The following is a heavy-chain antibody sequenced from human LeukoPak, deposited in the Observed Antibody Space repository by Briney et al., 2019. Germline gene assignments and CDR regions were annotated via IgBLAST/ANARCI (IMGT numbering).Heavy chain of an antibody. D-gene: IGHD4-23*01. Sequence: SQTLSLTCAISGDSVSSNSAAWNWIRQSPSRGLEWLGRTYYRSKWYNDYAVSVKSRITINPDSSKNQFSLQLNSVTPEDTAVYYCARVSTVVTPGGFDYWGQGTLVTVSS. CDR3: ARVSTVVTPGGFDY. CDR2: TYYRSKWYN. CDR1: GDSVSSNSAA. V-gene: IGHV6-1*01. J-gene: IGHJ4*02.